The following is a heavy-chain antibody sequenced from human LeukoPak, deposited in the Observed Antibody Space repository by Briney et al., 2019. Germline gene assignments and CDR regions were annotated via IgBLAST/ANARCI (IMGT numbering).Heavy chain of an antibody. D-gene: IGHD4-17*01. Sequence: PSETLSLTCTVSGDSINGFYWSRIRQPPGKPLEWIGYIYYSGNTRYNPSLKSRLTISIDTSKNQFSLRLSSVTAADTAVYYCASTYGDYSLSSGIWGQGTLVTVSS. V-gene: IGHV4-59*01. J-gene: IGHJ4*02. CDR2: IYYSGNT. CDR1: GDSINGFY. CDR3: ASTYGDYSLSSGI.